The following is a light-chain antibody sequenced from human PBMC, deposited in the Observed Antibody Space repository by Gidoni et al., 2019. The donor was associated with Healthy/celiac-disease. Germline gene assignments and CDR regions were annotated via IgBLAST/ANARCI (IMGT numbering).Light chain of an antibody. CDR2: YKSDSDK. CDR1: SGINVGTYR. V-gene: IGLV5-45*01. CDR3: MIWHSSALGVV. Sequence: TCTLRSGINVGTYRIYWYQQKPGSPPQYLLRYKSDSDKQQGSGVPRRFSGSKDASANAGILLISGLQSEDEADYYCMIWHSSALGVVFGGGTKLTVL. J-gene: IGLJ2*01.